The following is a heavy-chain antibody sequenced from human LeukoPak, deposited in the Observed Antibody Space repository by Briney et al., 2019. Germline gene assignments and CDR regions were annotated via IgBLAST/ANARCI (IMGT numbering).Heavy chain of an antibody. V-gene: IGHV5-51*01. J-gene: IGHJ3*02. D-gene: IGHD3-10*01. Sequence: GESLKISCKGSGYSFTTYWIGWVRQLPGKGLEWMGIIYPGDSDTRYSPSFQGQVTISADKSITSAYLQWSSLKTSDTAMYYCARPRSSGSSYDAFDIWGQGTLVTVSS. CDR2: IYPGDSDT. CDR1: GYSFTTYW. CDR3: ARPRSSGSSYDAFDI.